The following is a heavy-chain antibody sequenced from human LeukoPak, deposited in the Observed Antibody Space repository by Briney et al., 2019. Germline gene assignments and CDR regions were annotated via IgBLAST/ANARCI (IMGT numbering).Heavy chain of an antibody. CDR2: INPNSGGT. CDR3: ARGPYGSDSSGHFQH. CDR1: GYTFTGYY. Sequence: ASVKVSCKASGYTFTGYYMHWVRQAPGQGLEWMGWINPNSGGTNYAQKLQGRVTMTRDTSISTAYMELSRLRSDDTAVYYCARGPYGSDSSGHFQHWGQGTLVTVSS. D-gene: IGHD3-10*01. V-gene: IGHV1-2*02. J-gene: IGHJ1*01.